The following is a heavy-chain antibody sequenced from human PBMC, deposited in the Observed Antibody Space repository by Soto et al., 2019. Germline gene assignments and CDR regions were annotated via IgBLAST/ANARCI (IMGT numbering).Heavy chain of an antibody. CDR3: AKDGHIVVVPGSEGMH. D-gene: IGHD2-21*01. CDR1: GFTFSSYG. Sequence: QVQLVESGGGVVQPGRSLRLSCAASGFTFSSYGMHWVRQAPGKGLEWVAVISYDGSNKYYADSVKGRFTISRDNSKNTLYLQMNSLRAEDTAVYYCAKDGHIVVVPGSEGMHWGQGTLVTVSS. J-gene: IGHJ4*02. V-gene: IGHV3-30*18. CDR2: ISYDGSNK.